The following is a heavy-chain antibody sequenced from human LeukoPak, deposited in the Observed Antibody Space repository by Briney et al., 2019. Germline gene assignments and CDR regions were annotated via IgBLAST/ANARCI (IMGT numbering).Heavy chain of an antibody. CDR3: AKDRESRTGTRGSAFDI. D-gene: IGHD1-7*01. J-gene: IGHJ3*02. CDR1: GYTFTSYH. Sequence: ASVKVSCKASGYTFTSYHMHWVRQAPGQGLEWMGIINSSGGSTTYAQKLQGRVSMTRDTLTSTVYMELSSLRSEDTAVYYCAKDRESRTGTRGSAFDIWGQGTMVTVSS. CDR2: INSSGGST. V-gene: IGHV1-46*01.